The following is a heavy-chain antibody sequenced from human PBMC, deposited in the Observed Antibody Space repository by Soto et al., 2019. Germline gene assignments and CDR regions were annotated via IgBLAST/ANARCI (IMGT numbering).Heavy chain of an antibody. D-gene: IGHD2-2*02. Sequence: QVQLQESGPGLVKPSETLSLTCTVSGGSISSYYWSWIRQPPGKGLEWIGYINYSGRTNYNPSLKSRVTISADTPKNQFALKLSSVTAADTAVYYCARGYCSSTSCYIWDNGFDPWGQGTLVTVSS. CDR3: ARGYCSSTSCYIWDNGFDP. CDR1: GGSISSYY. J-gene: IGHJ5*02. CDR2: INYSGRT. V-gene: IGHV4-59*01.